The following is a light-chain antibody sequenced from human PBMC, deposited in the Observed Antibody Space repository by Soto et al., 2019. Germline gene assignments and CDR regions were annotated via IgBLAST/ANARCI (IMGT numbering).Light chain of an antibody. CDR3: LQRSNWPPLT. CDR1: QSVSTY. Sequence: EVVLTQSPATLSLSPGERATLSCRASQSVSTYLAWYQQKPGQAPGLLIYDASNRATGIPARFSGSGSGTDFTLTISSLEPEDFAIYYCLQRSNWPPLTFGGGTKVEI. J-gene: IGKJ4*01. V-gene: IGKV3-11*01. CDR2: DAS.